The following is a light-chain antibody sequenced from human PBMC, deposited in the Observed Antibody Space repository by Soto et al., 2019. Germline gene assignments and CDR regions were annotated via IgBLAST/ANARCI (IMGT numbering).Light chain of an antibody. V-gene: IGLV2-14*01. CDR2: DVS. Sequence: QPVLTQPASGSGSPGQSIAISCTGTSSDVGAYNYVSWYQQPPGKAPKLMIYDVSNRPSGVSDRFSGSKSGTAASLTIYGLQTEDEADYYCKSYATTSTYVFGSGTKLTVL. CDR1: SSDVGAYNY. CDR3: KSYATTSTYV. J-gene: IGLJ1*01.